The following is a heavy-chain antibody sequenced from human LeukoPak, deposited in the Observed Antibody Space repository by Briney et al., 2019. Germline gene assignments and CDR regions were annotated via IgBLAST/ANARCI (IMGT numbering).Heavy chain of an antibody. D-gene: IGHD2-21*02. V-gene: IGHV4-4*07. CDR1: GGSISSYY. CDR2: VYTSGST. Sequence: PSETLSLTCTVSGGSISSYYWSWIRQPAGKGLEWIGRVYTSGSTNYNPSLKSRVTMSVDTSKSQFSLKLRSVTAADTAVYYCARGLRGVTDYWGQATLVTVSS. CDR3: ARGLRGVTDY. J-gene: IGHJ4*02.